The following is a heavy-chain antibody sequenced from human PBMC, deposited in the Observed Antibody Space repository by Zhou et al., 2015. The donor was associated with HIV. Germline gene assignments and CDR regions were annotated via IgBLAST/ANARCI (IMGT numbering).Heavy chain of an antibody. CDR3: ARGASSVGYGDYHLD. D-gene: IGHD4-17*01. J-gene: IGHJ4*02. CDR2: INPNSGGT. CDR1: GYTFTGYY. V-gene: IGHV1-2*06. Sequence: QVQLVQSGAEVKKPGASVKVSCKASGYTFTGYYMHWVRQAPGQGLEWMGRINPNSGGTNYAQKFQGRVTMTRDTSISTAYMELSRLRSDDTAVYYCARGASSVGYGDYHLDWGQGTLVTVSS.